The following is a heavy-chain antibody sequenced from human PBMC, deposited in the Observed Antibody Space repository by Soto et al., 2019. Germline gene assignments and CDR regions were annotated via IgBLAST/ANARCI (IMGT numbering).Heavy chain of an antibody. V-gene: IGHV3-33*05. CDR1: GFTFSAYG. Sequence: QVQLVESGGGVVQPGRSLRLSCAASGFTFSAYGIHWVRQAPGKGLEWVATISFDSRDKLYVDSMNGRLTISRENSRNTVYLQMDSLRAEDTAVYHCARVCGGDCGNAFDVWGQGTLVVVSP. J-gene: IGHJ3*01. CDR3: ARVCGGDCGNAFDV. D-gene: IGHD2-21*02. CDR2: ISFDSRDK.